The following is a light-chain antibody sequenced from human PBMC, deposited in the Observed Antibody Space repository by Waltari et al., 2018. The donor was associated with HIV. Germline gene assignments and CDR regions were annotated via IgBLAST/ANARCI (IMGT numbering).Light chain of an antibody. V-gene: IGLV3-1*01. CDR3: QAWDSTTRV. CDR2: ADT. Sequence: SYEVTQPPSLSVSPGQTASITCSGDKLGEKYACWYQQKPGQSPILVIYADTKRPPGIPERFSASNSGNTATLTITGTQAMDGADYYCQAWDSTTRVFGGGTKLTVL. CDR1: KLGEKY. J-gene: IGLJ3*02.